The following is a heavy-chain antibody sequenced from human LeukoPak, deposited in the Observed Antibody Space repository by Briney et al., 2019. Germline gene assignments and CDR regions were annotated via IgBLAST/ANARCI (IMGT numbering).Heavy chain of an antibody. D-gene: IGHD3-22*01. CDR2: ISSSSSYI. J-gene: IGHJ4*02. V-gene: IGHV3-21*04. Sequence: GGSLRLSCAASGFTFSSYSMSWVRQAPGKGLEWVSSISSSSSYIYYADSVKGRFTISRDNSKNTLYLQMNSLRAEDTAVYYCARFKGNYYDSSGYSPYFDYWGQGTLVTVSS. CDR3: ARFKGNYYDSSGYSPYFDY. CDR1: GFTFSSYS.